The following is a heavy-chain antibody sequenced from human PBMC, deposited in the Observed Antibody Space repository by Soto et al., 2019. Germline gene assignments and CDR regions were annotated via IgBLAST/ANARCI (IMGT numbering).Heavy chain of an antibody. CDR3: ARERGFLSEAFDI. CDR2: TYYRSRWYN. D-gene: IGHD3-10*01. Sequence: SRAPSLTSANARDRASGNSPSAGWTRLSASRGLEWLGRTYYRSRWYNDYAPSVKSRITINPDTSKNHFFLQLSSVTPEDTAVYYCARERGFLSEAFDIWGRGTVVTVSS. CDR1: RDRASGNSPS. J-gene: IGHJ3*02. V-gene: IGHV6-1*01.